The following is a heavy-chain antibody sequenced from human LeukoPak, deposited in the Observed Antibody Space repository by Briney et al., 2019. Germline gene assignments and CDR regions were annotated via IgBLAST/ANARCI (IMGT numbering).Heavy chain of an antibody. D-gene: IGHD6-13*01. Sequence: SETLSLTCTVSGGSISSHYWSWIRQPPGKGLEWIGYIYYSGSTNYNPSLKSRVTISVDTSKNQFSLKLSSVTAADTAVYYCAREINPGRAAAGYFDYWGQGTLVTVSS. CDR1: GGSISSHY. J-gene: IGHJ4*02. V-gene: IGHV4-59*11. CDR3: AREINPGRAAAGYFDY. CDR2: IYYSGST.